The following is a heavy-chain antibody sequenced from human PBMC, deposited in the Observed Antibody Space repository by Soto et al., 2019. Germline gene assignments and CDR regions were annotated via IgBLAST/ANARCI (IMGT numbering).Heavy chain of an antibody. CDR1: GFTFSSYA. Sequence: EVQLLESGGGLVQPGGSLRLSCAASGFTFSSYAMSWVRQAPGKGLEWVSAISGSGGSTYYADSVKGRFTISRDNSKNTLYLLMKSMRAEDTAVYYCAKEARYNWNYGPLKYWGQGTLVTVSS. D-gene: IGHD1-7*01. CDR2: ISGSGGST. J-gene: IGHJ4*02. CDR3: AKEARYNWNYGPLKY. V-gene: IGHV3-23*01.